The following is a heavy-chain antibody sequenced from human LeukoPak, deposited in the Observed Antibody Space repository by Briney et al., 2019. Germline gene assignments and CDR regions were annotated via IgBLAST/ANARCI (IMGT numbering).Heavy chain of an antibody. J-gene: IGHJ3*01. CDR1: GGSFSGYY. D-gene: IGHD3-22*01. CDR2: INHSGST. CDR3: ARHIVPYYYDSSGYYAAVYAFDV. V-gene: IGHV4-34*01. Sequence: SETLSLTCADYGGSFSGYYWSWIRQPPGKGLEWIGEINHSGSTNYNPSLKSRVTISVDTSKNQFSLKLSSVTAADTAVYYCARHIVPYYYDSSGYYAAVYAFDVWGQGTMVTVSS.